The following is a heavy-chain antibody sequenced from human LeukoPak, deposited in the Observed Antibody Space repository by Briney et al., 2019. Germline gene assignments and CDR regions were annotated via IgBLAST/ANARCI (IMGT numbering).Heavy chain of an antibody. Sequence: GGSLRLSCAASGFTFSNYWMHWVRQAPGKGLEWVSIIYNGGSTFYADSVKGRFTISRDNSKSTLYLQMNSLRAEDTAVYYCARTGGSDDSTGYLDYWGQGTQVTVSS. J-gene: IGHJ4*02. D-gene: IGHD3-22*01. CDR2: IYNGGST. V-gene: IGHV3-66*01. CDR3: ARTGGSDDSTGYLDY. CDR1: GFTFSNYW.